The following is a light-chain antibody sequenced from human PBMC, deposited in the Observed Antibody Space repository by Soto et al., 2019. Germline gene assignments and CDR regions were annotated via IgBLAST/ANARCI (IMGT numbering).Light chain of an antibody. CDR2: DAS. V-gene: IGKV1-5*01. CDR3: QQYNSNSSWT. J-gene: IGKJ1*01. Sequence: DIQMTQSPSTLSASVGDRVTITCRASQSLNSLLAWYQQKPGRAPKLLIYDASTLESGVPSRFSGSGSGTEFTLTIRSLQTDDFANYYCQQYNSNSSWTLGPGPKVDIK. CDR1: QSLNSL.